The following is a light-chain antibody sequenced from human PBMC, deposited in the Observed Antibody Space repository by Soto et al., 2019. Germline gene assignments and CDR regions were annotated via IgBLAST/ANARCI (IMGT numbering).Light chain of an antibody. V-gene: IGKV1-9*01. CDR3: QQLNSYPFLT. CDR2: AAS. Sequence: DIQLTQYPSLVYASVGDRVTITCRASQGISSYLAWYQQKPGKAPKLLIYAASTLQSGVPSRFSGSGSGTEFTLTISSLQPEDFATYYCQQLNSYPFLTFGGGTKVEIK. J-gene: IGKJ4*01. CDR1: QGISSY.